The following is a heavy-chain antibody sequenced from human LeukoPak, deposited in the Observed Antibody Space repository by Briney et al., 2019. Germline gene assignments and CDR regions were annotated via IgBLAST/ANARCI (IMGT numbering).Heavy chain of an antibody. CDR3: AKRDYYDNSGYYWYYFDN. J-gene: IGHJ4*02. V-gene: IGHV3-23*01. D-gene: IGHD3-22*01. CDR1: GFTFSSYG. Sequence: GGTLRLSCAASGFTFSSYGMSWVRQAPGKGLEWVSSISAGSGTTYYADSVKGRFTISRDNSKNTLYLQMNSLRAEDTAIYYCAKRDYYDNSGYYWYYFDNWGQGTLVTVSS. CDR2: ISAGSGTT.